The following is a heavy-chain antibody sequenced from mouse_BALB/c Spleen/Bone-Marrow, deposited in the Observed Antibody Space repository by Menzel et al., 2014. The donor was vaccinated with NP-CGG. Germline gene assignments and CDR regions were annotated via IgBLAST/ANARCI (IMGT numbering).Heavy chain of an antibody. D-gene: IGHD2-4*01. CDR1: GYTFTSYW. CDR3: AYDYDPSYAMDY. CDR2: INPSNGRT. Sequence: QVQLQQSGAELVKPGASVKLSCKASGYTFTSYWMHWVKQRPGQGLEWIGEINPSNGRTNYNEKFKSKATLTVDKSSSTAYVQLSSLTSEDSAVYYCAYDYDPSYAMDYWGQGTSVTVSS. J-gene: IGHJ4*01. V-gene: IGHV1S81*02.